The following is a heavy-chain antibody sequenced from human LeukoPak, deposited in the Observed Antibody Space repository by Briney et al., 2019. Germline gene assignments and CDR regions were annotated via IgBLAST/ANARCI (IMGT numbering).Heavy chain of an antibody. Sequence: SETLSLTCTVSGGSISSGNYHWSWIRQPPGKGLEWIGSFYHSGSTYYNPSLKSRVTISVDTSKNQFSLKLSSVTAADTAVYYCARAMGGYEEYFFDYWGQGTLVTVSS. V-gene: IGHV4-39*07. D-gene: IGHD5-12*01. CDR3: ARAMGGYEEYFFDY. CDR1: GGSISSGNYH. CDR2: FYHSGST. J-gene: IGHJ4*02.